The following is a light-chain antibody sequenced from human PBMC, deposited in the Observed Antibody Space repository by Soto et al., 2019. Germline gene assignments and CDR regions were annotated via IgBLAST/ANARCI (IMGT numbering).Light chain of an antibody. J-gene: IGKJ1*01. Sequence: DIVLTQSPLSLPVTLGQPASISCRSSQSLVHSNGNTYLNWFQQRPGQSPRRLIYRVSNRDSGVPDRFSGSGSGTDFTLTISRVEVEDVGVYYCMQGSHWPPWTFGQGTKVEIK. CDR3: MQGSHWPPWT. V-gene: IGKV2-30*02. CDR1: QSLVHSNGNTY. CDR2: RVS.